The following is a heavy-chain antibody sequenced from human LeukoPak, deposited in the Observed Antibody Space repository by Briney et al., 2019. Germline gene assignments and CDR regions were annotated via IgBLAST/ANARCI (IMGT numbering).Heavy chain of an antibody. J-gene: IGHJ5*02. V-gene: IGHV3-30*18. CDR3: AKDLLGDYDDA. Sequence: GGSLRLSCVASGFTFRSYGMHWVRQAPGKGLEWVAVISCDGSNKYYADSVKGRFTISRDNSKNTLYLQMNSLRAEDTAVYYCAKDLLGDYDDAWGQGTLVTVSS. CDR1: GFTFRSYG. D-gene: IGHD4-17*01. CDR2: ISCDGSNK.